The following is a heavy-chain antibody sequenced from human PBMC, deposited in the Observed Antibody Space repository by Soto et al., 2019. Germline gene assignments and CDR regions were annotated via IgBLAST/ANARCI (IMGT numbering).Heavy chain of an antibody. CDR2: TSYDGSNN. V-gene: IGHV3-33*05. J-gene: IGHJ4*02. D-gene: IGHD3-16*01. CDR3: ARWGTKGGLDD. Sequence: QVQLVESGGGVVQPGTSLRLSCVGSGFTFRSYVIHWVRQAPGKGLEWVALTSYDGSNNFYGDSVKGRFTISRHNSRKTVELQMDSIRFAATAIYYCARWGTKGGLDDWGQGILVSVSS. CDR1: GFTFRSYV.